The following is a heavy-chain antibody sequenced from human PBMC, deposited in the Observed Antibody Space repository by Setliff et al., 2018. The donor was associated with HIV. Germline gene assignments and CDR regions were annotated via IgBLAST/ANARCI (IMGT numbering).Heavy chain of an antibody. D-gene: IGHD2-8*01. CDR2: ISPDGSRN. CDR3: ARVLLITNAVYGILGNWFDS. CDR1: GFTFSDFW. Sequence: PGGSLRLSCEASGFTFSDFWMHWVRQAPGKGLEWVASISPDGSRNYCVGSVKGRFTASRDNAKSSLYLQMNSLRAEDTAVYYCARVLLITNAVYGILGNWFDSWGRGTLVTVSS. V-gene: IGHV3-7*03. J-gene: IGHJ5*01.